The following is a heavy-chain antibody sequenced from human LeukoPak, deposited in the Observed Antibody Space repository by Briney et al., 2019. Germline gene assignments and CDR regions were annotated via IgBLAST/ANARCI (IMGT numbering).Heavy chain of an antibody. CDR3: ARRPYYYYYMDV. J-gene: IGHJ6*03. CDR1: GGSISSSSYY. V-gene: IGHV4-39*07. Sequence: SETLSLTCTVSGGSISSSSYYWGWIRQPPGKGLEWIGSIYYSGSTYYNPSLKSRVTISVDTSMNQFSLKLSSVTAADTAVYYCARRPYYYYYMDVWGKGTTVTVSS. CDR2: IYYSGST.